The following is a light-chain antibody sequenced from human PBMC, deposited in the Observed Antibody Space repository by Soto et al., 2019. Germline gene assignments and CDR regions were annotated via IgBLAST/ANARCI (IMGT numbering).Light chain of an antibody. Sequence: EIVLTQSPGTLYFSPGEIATLSCRASQSVSSSDLAWYQQKPGQAPRLLIYGASSRATGIPDRFSGSGSGTDFTLTISRLEPEDFAVYYCQQYGSSPWTFGQGTKVEI. J-gene: IGKJ1*01. CDR3: QQYGSSPWT. CDR2: GAS. CDR1: QSVSSSD. V-gene: IGKV3-20*01.